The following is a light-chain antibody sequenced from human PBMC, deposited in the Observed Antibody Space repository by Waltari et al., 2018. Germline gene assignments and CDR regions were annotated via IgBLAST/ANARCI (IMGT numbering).Light chain of an antibody. Sequence: AIQMTQSPSSLSASVGDRVTLTCRASQVIETDSGWYQQKPGKAPNLLIHSASTLQGGVPSRFSGSGSGTDFTLTINGLQPEDFATYYCLQDYDYPLIFGGGTKVEIK. V-gene: IGKV1-6*01. J-gene: IGKJ4*01. CDR3: LQDYDYPLI. CDR1: QVIETD. CDR2: SAS.